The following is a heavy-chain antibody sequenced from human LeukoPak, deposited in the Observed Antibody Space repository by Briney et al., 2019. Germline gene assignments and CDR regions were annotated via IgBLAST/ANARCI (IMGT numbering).Heavy chain of an antibody. V-gene: IGHV3-23*01. CDR3: AKAPIAVPGYFDC. J-gene: IGHJ4*02. CDR2: ISGSGGST. CDR1: GFTFNNYA. Sequence: GGSLRLSCAASGFTFNNYAMRWVRQAPGKGLEWVSGISGSGGSTYYADSVKGRITISRDNSKNTLYLQMNSLRAEDTAVYYCAKAPIAVPGYFDCWGQGTLVTVSS. D-gene: IGHD6-19*01.